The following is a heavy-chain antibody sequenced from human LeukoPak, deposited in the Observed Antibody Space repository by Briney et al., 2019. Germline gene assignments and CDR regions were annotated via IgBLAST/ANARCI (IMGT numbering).Heavy chain of an antibody. CDR2: INPDSGDT. CDR1: GYTFTGYY. V-gene: IGHV1-2*02. Sequence: ASVKVSCKASGYTFTGYYIQWARQAPGQGLEWMGWINPDSGDTMYAQKFQGRVTMTRDTSISTAYMELTRLRSDDTAIYFCARGGKSELGTCDHWGQGTLVTVSS. CDR3: ARGGKSELGTCDH. J-gene: IGHJ4*02. D-gene: IGHD3-16*01.